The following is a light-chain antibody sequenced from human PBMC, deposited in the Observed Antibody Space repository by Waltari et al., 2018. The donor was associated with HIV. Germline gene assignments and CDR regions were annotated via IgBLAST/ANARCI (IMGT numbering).Light chain of an antibody. V-gene: IGLV1-47*01. Sequence: QSVLTQPPSASGTPGQRVTISCSGSSFNIGRNFVSWYQQLPGTAPKVLIFRDNQRPSVVPDRCSGSKSGASASLAISGLRSEDEADYYCAAWDDSLSASYVFGPGTKVTVL. CDR3: AAWDDSLSASYV. J-gene: IGLJ1*01. CDR1: SFNIGRNF. CDR2: RDN.